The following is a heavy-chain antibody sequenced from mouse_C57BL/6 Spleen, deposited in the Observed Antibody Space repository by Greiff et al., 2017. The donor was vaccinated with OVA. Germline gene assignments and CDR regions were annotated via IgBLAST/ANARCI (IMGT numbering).Heavy chain of an antibody. CDR1: GYTFTSYW. Sequence: VKLQQPGAELVKPGASVKLSCKASGYTFTSYWMQWVKQRPGQGLEWIGEIDPSDSYTNYNQKFKGKATLTVDTSSSTAYMQLSSLTSEDSAVYYCARRGLSEGFAYWGQGTLVTVSA. CDR3: ARRGLSEGFAY. D-gene: IGHD3-1*01. J-gene: IGHJ3*01. CDR2: IDPSDSYT. V-gene: IGHV1-50*01.